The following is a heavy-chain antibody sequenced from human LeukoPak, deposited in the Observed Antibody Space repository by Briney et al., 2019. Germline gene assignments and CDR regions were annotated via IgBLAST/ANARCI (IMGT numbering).Heavy chain of an antibody. D-gene: IGHD3-22*01. Sequence: SVKVSCKASGGTFSSYAISWVRQAPGQGLEWMGRIIPILGIANCAQKFQGRVTITADKSTSTAYMELSSLRSEDTAVYYCARDQGSYYDSSGYYYGDYWGQGTLVTVSS. CDR3: ARDQGSYYDSSGYYYGDY. J-gene: IGHJ4*02. CDR1: GGTFSSYA. V-gene: IGHV1-69*04. CDR2: IIPILGIA.